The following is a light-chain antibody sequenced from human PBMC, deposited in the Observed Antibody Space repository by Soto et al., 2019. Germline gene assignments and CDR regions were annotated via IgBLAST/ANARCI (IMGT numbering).Light chain of an antibody. CDR2: DVS. CDR3: SSYTSSSTLGSV. CDR1: SSDVGGYNY. J-gene: IGLJ1*01. Sequence: SALPQPASVSGSPGQSITISCTGTSSDVGGYNYVSWYQQHPGKAPKLMIYDVSNRPSGVSNRFSGSKSGNTASLTISGLQAEDEADYYCSSYTSSSTLGSVFGTVTKVTVL. V-gene: IGLV2-14*01.